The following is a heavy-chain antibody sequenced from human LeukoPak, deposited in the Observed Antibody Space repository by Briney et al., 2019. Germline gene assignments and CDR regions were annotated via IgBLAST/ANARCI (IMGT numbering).Heavy chain of an antibody. D-gene: IGHD3-10*01. V-gene: IGHV3-23*01. CDR2: ISGSGGST. CDR1: GFTFSSYE. CDR3: AKLLDDGLLWFGELAY. J-gene: IGHJ4*02. Sequence: GGSLRLSCAASGFTFSSYEMNWVRQAPGKGLEWVSAISGSGGSTYYADSVKGRFTISRDNSKNTLYLQMNSLRAEDTAVYYCAKLLDDGLLWFGELAYWGQGTLVTVSS.